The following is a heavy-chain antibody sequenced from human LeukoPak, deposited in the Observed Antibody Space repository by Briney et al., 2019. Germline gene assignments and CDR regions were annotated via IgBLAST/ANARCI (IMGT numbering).Heavy chain of an antibody. CDR3: ARAREMATIFGTFDY. D-gene: IGHD5-24*01. V-gene: IGHV1-2*02. CDR2: INPNSGGT. CDR1: GYTFTGYY. J-gene: IGHJ4*02. Sequence: ASVKVSCKASGYTFTGYYMHWVRQAPGQGREWMGWINPNSGGTNYAQKFQGRVTMTRDTSISTAYMELSRLRSDDTAVYYCARAREMATIFGTFDYWGQGTLVTVSS.